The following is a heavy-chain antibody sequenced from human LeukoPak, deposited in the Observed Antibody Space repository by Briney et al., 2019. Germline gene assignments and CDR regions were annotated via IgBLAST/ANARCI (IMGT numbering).Heavy chain of an antibody. D-gene: IGHD1-14*01. CDR2: IDPNNGDT. V-gene: IGHV1-2*02. CDR3: AANVGTGRGDFDI. CDR1: GYTFTHFY. J-gene: IGHJ3*02. Sequence: ASVKVSCKASGYTFTHFYIHWVRQAPGQGLEWLGWIDPNNGDTDYAQKFQGRVTMTRDTSMDTAYMQVTGLRYDDTAVYYCAANVGTGRGDFDIWGQGTLVTVSS.